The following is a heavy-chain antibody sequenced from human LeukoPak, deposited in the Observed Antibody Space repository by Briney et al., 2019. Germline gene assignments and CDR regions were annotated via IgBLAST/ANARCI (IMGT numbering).Heavy chain of an antibody. D-gene: IGHD2-21*01. V-gene: IGHV3-30-3*01. CDR1: GFTYSGYS. Sequence: GGSLRLSCAASGFTYSGYSLYWVHQAPGKVLEWVAVISYDGTNKYYADSVKGRFTISRDNSKNTLYLQMNSLRTEDTAVYYCASASSTYCGRDCYSLYRHMDVWGKGTTVTVSS. CDR3: ASASSTYCGRDCYSLYRHMDV. CDR2: ISYDGTNK. J-gene: IGHJ6*03.